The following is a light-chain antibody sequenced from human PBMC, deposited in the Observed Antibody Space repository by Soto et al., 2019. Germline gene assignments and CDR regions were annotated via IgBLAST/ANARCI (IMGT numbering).Light chain of an antibody. CDR3: SSYAGSSNV. V-gene: IGLV2-8*01. J-gene: IGLJ1*01. Sequence: QSALTQPPSASGSPGQSVAISCTGTSSDVGGYNYVSWYQQHPGKAPKLMIYDVSKRPSGVPDRFSGSKSGNTASLTVSGLQAEYEADYYCSSYAGSSNVFGAGTKVTVL. CDR2: DVS. CDR1: SSDVGGYNY.